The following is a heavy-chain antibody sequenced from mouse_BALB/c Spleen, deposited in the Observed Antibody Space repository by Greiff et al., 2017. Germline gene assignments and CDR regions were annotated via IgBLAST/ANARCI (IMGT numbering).Heavy chain of an antibody. D-gene: IGHD2-4*01. Sequence: EVKLMESGPSLVKPSQTLSLTCSVTGDSITSGYWNWIRKFPGNKLEYMGYISYSGSTYYNPSLKSRISITRDTSKNQYYLQLNSVTTEDTATYCCARYDNDGGPWFAYWGQGTLVTVSA. CDR1: GDSITSGY. J-gene: IGHJ3*01. V-gene: IGHV3-8*02. CDR2: ISYSGST. CDR3: ARYDNDGGPWFAY.